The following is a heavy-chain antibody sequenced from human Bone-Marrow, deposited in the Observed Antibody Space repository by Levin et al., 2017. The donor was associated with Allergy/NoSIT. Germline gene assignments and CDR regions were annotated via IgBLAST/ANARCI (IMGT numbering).Heavy chain of an antibody. D-gene: IGHD1-14*01. V-gene: IGHV3-15*01. CDR1: GFTFNDAW. CDR3: TTGTPVDY. J-gene: IGHJ4*02. Sequence: GSLKISCTASGFTFNDAWMSWVRQAPGKGLEWVGRIKSKTDGGTTDYAAPVKGRFTISRDDSKNTLYLQMNSLKTEDTAVYYCTTGTPVDYWGQGTLVTVSS. CDR2: IKSKTDGGTT.